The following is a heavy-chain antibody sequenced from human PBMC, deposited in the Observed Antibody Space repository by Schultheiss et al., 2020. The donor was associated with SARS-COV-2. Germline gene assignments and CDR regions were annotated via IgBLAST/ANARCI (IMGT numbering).Heavy chain of an antibody. V-gene: IGHV3-30*18. D-gene: IGHD5-18*01. Sequence: GGSLRLSCAASGFTFSSYGMHWVRQAPGKGLEWVAVISYDGSNKYYADSVKGQFTISRDNSKNTLYLQMNSLRAEDTAVYYCAKGMDTAMVFDPWGQGTLVTVSS. CDR2: ISYDGSNK. CDR3: AKGMDTAMVFDP. J-gene: IGHJ5*02. CDR1: GFTFSSYG.